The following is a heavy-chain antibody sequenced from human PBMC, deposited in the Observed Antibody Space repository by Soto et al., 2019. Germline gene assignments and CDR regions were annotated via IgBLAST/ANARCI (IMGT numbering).Heavy chain of an antibody. J-gene: IGHJ6*02. CDR2: INPSGGST. Sequence: GASVKVSCKASGYTFTSYYMHWVRQAPGQWLEWMGIINPSGGSTSYAQKFQGRVTMTRDTSTSTVYMKLSSLRSEDTAVYYCARVYGDYEGYYYGMDVWGQGTTVTVSS. D-gene: IGHD4-17*01. CDR3: ARVYGDYEGYYYGMDV. CDR1: GYTFTSYY. V-gene: IGHV1-46*01.